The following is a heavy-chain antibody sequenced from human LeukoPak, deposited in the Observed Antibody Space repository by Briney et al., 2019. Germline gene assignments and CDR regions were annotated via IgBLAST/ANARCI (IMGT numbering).Heavy chain of an antibody. V-gene: IGHV1-2*02. D-gene: IGHD1-26*01. CDR2: INPNSGGT. CDR1: GYTFTGYY. Sequence: ASVKVSCKASGYTFTGYYMHWARQAPGQGLEWMGWINPNSGGTNYAQKFQGRVTMTRDTSISTAYMELSRLRSDDTAVCYCARESIVGATAGAFDIWGQGTMVTVSS. CDR3: ARESIVGATAGAFDI. J-gene: IGHJ3*02.